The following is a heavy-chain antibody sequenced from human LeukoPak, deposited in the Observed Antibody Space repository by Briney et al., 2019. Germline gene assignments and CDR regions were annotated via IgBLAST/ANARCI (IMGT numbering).Heavy chain of an antibody. Sequence: PGGTLRLSCAASGFTFSSYGMSWVRQAPGKGLEWVSAISGSGGSTYYADSVKGRFTISRDNTKNSLYLQMNSLRAEDTAVYYCARDVTPFIWGQGTLVTVSS. CDR2: ISGSGGST. J-gene: IGHJ4*02. CDR3: ARDVTPFI. CDR1: GFTFSSYG. D-gene: IGHD2-15*01. V-gene: IGHV3-23*01.